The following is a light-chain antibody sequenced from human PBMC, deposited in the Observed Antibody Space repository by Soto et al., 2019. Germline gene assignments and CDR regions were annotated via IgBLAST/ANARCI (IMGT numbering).Light chain of an antibody. J-gene: IGKJ1*01. Sequence: DIQMSQSPSTLSASVGDRVTITCRASQIISNSLAWYQQKPGKAPKVLISDASTLERGVPSRFSGSGSGTEFTLTISSLQPDDFATYYCQHYSSYSRTFGQGTNVAIK. CDR3: QHYSSYSRT. CDR1: QIISNS. CDR2: DAS. V-gene: IGKV1-5*01.